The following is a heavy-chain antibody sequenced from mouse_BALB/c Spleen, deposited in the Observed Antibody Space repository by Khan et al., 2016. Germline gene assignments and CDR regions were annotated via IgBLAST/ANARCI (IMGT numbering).Heavy chain of an antibody. CDR1: GYTFTSYW. Sequence: QVQLQQPGAELVRPGASVKLSCKASGYTFTSYWINWMKQRPGQGLEWIGNIYPSDIYTNYNQKFKDKATLTVDKSYSTAYMQLSSPTSEDSAIYYCTRGESTMIRGFAYWGQGTLFTVSA. J-gene: IGHJ3*01. D-gene: IGHD2-4*01. CDR2: IYPSDIYT. V-gene: IGHV1-69*02. CDR3: TRGESTMIRGFAY.